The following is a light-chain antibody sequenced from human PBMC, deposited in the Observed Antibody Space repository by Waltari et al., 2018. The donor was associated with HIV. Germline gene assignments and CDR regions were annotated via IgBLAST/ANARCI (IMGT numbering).Light chain of an antibody. CDR3: SSYARGGSLL. V-gene: IGLV2-14*01. J-gene: IGLJ3*02. CDR2: DAN. CDR1: DRAIAISNS. Sequence: QSALTQPASVSGSPGQSITISCIGTDRAIAISNSISWYHHPPDRAPSLVIFDANSRPSGIPFRFSGSKSGKTASLTISGLQADDEGVYYCSSYARGGSLLFGGGTTVTVL.